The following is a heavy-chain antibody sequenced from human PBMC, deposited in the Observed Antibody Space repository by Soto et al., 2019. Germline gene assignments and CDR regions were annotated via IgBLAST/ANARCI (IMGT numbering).Heavy chain of an antibody. CDR3: ARDVYGGYDPRGYYYYYYMDV. J-gene: IGHJ6*03. CDR2: ISSSGSTI. CDR1: GFTFSDYY. Sequence: QVQLVESGGGLVKPGGSLRLSCAASGFTFSDYYMSWIRQAPGKGLEWVSYISSSGSTIYYADSVKGRFTISRDNAKNSLYLQMNSLRAEDTAVYYCARDVYGGYDPRGYYYYYYMDVWGKGTTVTVSS. D-gene: IGHD5-12*01. V-gene: IGHV3-11*01.